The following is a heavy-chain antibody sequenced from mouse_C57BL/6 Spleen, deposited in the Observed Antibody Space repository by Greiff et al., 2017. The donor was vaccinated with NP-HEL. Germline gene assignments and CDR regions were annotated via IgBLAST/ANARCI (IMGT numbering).Heavy chain of an antibody. J-gene: IGHJ2*01. D-gene: IGHD2-5*01. CDR3: ARHESNYDYFDY. CDR2: FYPGSGSI. CDR1: GYTFTEYT. Sequence: VKLMESGAELVKPGASVKLSCKASGYTFTEYTIHWVKQRSGQGLEWIGWFYPGSGSIKYNEKFKDKATLTADKSSSTVYMELSRLTSEDSAVYFCARHESNYDYFDYWGQGTTLTVSS. V-gene: IGHV1-62-2*01.